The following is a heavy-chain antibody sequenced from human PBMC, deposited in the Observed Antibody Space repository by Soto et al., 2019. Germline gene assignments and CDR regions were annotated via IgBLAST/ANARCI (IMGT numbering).Heavy chain of an antibody. D-gene: IGHD3-22*01. CDR3: AKGGTMIVVGRYGMDV. CDR1: GFTFSSYG. CDR2: ISYDGSNK. J-gene: IGHJ6*02. V-gene: IGHV3-30*18. Sequence: QVQLVESGGGVVQPGRSLRLSCAASGFTFSSYGMHWVRQAPGKGLEWVAVISYDGSNKYYADSVKGRFTISRDNSKNTLYLQMNSLRAEDTAVYYCAKGGTMIVVGRYGMDVWGQGTTVTVSS.